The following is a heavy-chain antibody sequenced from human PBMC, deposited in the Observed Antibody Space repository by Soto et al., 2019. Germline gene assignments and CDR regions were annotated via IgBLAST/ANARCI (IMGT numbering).Heavy chain of an antibody. CDR3: ARIIAAADNYFDY. V-gene: IGHV4-61*01. D-gene: IGHD6-13*01. Sequence: SETLSLTCTVSGGSVSSGSYYWSWIRQPPGKGLEWIGYIYYSGSTNYNPSLNSRVTISVDTSKNQFSLKLSSVTAADTAVYYCARIIAAADNYFDYWGQGTPGTSPQ. J-gene: IGHJ4*02. CDR2: IYYSGST. CDR1: GGSVSSGSYY.